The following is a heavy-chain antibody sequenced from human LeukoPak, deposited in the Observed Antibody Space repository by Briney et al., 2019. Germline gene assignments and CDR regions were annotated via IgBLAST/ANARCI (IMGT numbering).Heavy chain of an antibody. Sequence: SETLSLTXTVSGGSVTSGNYYWHWIRQPAGKGLEWIGRIYTNGGASYNPSLKSRVTISIDASKNQFSLKLSSVTAADTAVYYCAREPPGYWGQGILVTVSS. CDR2: IYTNGGA. V-gene: IGHV4-61*02. CDR1: GGSVTSGNYY. J-gene: IGHJ4*02. CDR3: AREPPGY.